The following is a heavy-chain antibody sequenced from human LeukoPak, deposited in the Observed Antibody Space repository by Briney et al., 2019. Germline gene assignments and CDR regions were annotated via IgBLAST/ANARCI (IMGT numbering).Heavy chain of an antibody. J-gene: IGHJ5*02. CDR2: INHSGST. V-gene: IGHV4-34*01. D-gene: IGHD3-3*01. Sequence: SETLSLTCAVYGGSFSGYYWSWIRQPPGKGLEWIGEINHSGSTNYNPSLKSRVTISVDTSKNQFSLKLSSVTAADTAVYYCAGTPVYDFWSGYYMPPNWFDPWGQGTLVTVSS. CDR3: AGTPVYDFWSGYYMPPNWFDP. CDR1: GGSFSGYY.